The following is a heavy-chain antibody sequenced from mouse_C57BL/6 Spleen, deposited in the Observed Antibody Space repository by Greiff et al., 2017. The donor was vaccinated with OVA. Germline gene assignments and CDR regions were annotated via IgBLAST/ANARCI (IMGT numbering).Heavy chain of an antibody. J-gene: IGHJ1*03. V-gene: IGHV1-61*01. D-gene: IGHD1-1*01. CDR2: IYPSDSET. Sequence: VQLQQPGAELVRPGSSVKLSCKASGYTFTSYWMDWVKQRPGQGLEWIGNIYPSDSETHYNQKFKDKATLTVDKSSSTAYMQLSSLTSEDSAVYYCARWYYGSSWRYFDVWGTGTTVTVSS. CDR1: GYTFTSYW. CDR3: ARWYYGSSWRYFDV.